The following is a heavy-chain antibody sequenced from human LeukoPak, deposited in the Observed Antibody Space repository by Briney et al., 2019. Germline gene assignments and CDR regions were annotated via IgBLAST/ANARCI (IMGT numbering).Heavy chain of an antibody. CDR3: ARSGYYGSGEDY. Sequence: ASVKVSCKASGYIFTDYYMHWVRQAPGQELGWMGRINPNSGGTNYAQKFQGRVTMTRDTSISTAYMELSRLRSDDTAVYYCARSGYYGSGEDYWGQGTLVTVSS. D-gene: IGHD3-10*01. J-gene: IGHJ4*02. V-gene: IGHV1-2*06. CDR2: INPNSGGT. CDR1: GYIFTDYY.